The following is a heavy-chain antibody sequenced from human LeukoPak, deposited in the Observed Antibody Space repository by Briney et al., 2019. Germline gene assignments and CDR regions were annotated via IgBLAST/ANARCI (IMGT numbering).Heavy chain of an antibody. Sequence: SETPSLTCTVSGGSISSYYWSWVRQPPGKGLEWIGYIYYSGSTNYNPSLKSRVTISVDTSKNQFSLKLSSVTAADTAVYYCAGSYGAFFDYWGQGTLVTVSS. D-gene: IGHD3-16*01. CDR3: AGSYGAFFDY. CDR1: GGSISSYY. J-gene: IGHJ4*02. CDR2: IYYSGST. V-gene: IGHV4-59*01.